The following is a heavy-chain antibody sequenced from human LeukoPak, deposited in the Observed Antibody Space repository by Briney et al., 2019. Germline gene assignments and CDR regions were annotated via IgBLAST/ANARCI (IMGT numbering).Heavy chain of an antibody. J-gene: IGHJ4*02. V-gene: IGHV4-59*01. CDR1: GGSISNYY. Sequence: SETLSLTCTVSGGSISNYYWSWIRQPPGKGLEWIGYIYYSGRTRYNPSLKSRVTISVDTSKNQFSLKLSSVTAADTAVYYCARGGWNKFDYWGQGTLVTVSS. CDR2: IYYSGRT. D-gene: IGHD3-22*01. CDR3: ARGGWNKFDY.